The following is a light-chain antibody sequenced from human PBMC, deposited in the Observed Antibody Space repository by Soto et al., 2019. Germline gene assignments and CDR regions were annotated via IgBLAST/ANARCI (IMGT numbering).Light chain of an antibody. CDR1: QIVSSY. V-gene: IGKV3-11*01. Sequence: IVLTLSPATLSLSPGERATLSCRASQIVSSYLSWYQQKPGQAPRLLIYDASNRATGIPARFSGSGSGTDFTLTISSLEPEDFAVYYCQQRSNWPPITFGQGTRLEIK. J-gene: IGKJ5*01. CDR2: DAS. CDR3: QQRSNWPPIT.